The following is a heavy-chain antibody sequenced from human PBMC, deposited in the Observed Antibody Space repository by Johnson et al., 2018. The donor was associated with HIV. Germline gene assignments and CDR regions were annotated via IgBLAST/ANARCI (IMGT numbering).Heavy chain of an antibody. Sequence: QVQLVESGGGVVQPGRSLRLSCAASGFTFSSYGMHWVRQAPGKGLEWVAVIWYDGSNKYYVDSVKGRFTISRDNAKNSLYLQMNSLRAEDTAVYYCASSQGSGEGAFDIWGQGTVVTVSS. CDR3: ASSQGSGEGAFDI. J-gene: IGHJ3*02. V-gene: IGHV3-33*03. CDR2: IWYDGSNK. D-gene: IGHD2-21*01. CDR1: GFTFSSYG.